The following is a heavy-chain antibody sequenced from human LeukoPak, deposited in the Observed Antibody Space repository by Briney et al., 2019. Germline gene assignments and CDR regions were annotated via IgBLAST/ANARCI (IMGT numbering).Heavy chain of an antibody. Sequence: GGSLRLSCAASGFTFSEYTIHWVRQAPGKGLEWVAVMSNDGSIKKYANSVKGRFTISRDNSKNTLYLQMDSLRAEDTAVYYCAREFTIFGVVIQRYYAFDIWGQGTMVTVSS. CDR2: MSNDGSIK. V-gene: IGHV3-30-3*01. CDR3: AREFTIFGVVIQRYYAFDI. D-gene: IGHD3-3*01. J-gene: IGHJ3*02. CDR1: GFTFSEYT.